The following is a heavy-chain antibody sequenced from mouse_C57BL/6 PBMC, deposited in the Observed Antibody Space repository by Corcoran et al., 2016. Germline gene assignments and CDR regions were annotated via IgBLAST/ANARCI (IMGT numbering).Heavy chain of an antibody. D-gene: IGHD1-1*02. J-gene: IGHJ2*01. CDR3: ARWRLWDY. CDR2: INTYSGVP. V-gene: IGHV9-3*01. CDR1: GYTFTTYG. Sequence: QIQLVQSGPELKKPGETVKISCKASGYTFTTYGMSWVKQAPGKGLKWMGWINTYSGVPTYADDFKGRFAFSLETSASTAYLQINNLKNEDTATYFCARWRLWDYWGQGTTLTVSS.